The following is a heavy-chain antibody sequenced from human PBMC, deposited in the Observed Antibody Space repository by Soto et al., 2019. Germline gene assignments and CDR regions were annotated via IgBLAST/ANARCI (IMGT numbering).Heavy chain of an antibody. J-gene: IGHJ4*02. CDR1: GFTFSSYS. V-gene: IGHV3-48*02. Sequence: EVQLVESGGGLVQPGGSLRLSCAASGFTFSSYSMNWVRQAPGKGLEWVSYISSSSSTIYYADSVKGRFTISRDNAKNSLYLQMNSLRDEDTAAYYCARGVGWLLGVIYFDYWGQGTLVTVSS. CDR2: ISSSSSTI. CDR3: ARGVGWLLGVIYFDY. D-gene: IGHD5-12*01.